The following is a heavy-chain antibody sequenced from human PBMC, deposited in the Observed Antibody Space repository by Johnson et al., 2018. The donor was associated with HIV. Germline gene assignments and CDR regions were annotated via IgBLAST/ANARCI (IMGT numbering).Heavy chain of an antibody. Sequence: VQLMESGGGLVQPGGSLRLSCAASGFTVSSNYMSWVRQAPGKGLDWVSVILSGGTTYYAASVNGRFTISRDNSKNTLYLQINSLKTEDTAVYYCTTDYHVVFGGFDIWGQGTMVTVSS. D-gene: IGHD4-23*01. J-gene: IGHJ3*02. V-gene: IGHV3-66*01. CDR2: ILSGGTT. CDR3: TTDYHVVFGGFDI. CDR1: GFTVSSNY.